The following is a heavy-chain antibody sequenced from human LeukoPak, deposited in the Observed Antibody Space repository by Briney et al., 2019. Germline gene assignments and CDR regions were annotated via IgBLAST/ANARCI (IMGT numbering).Heavy chain of an antibody. CDR2: IYYSGST. J-gene: IGHJ4*02. CDR3: GGVAAADAIDN. Sequence: SETLSLTCNVSGGSISSSSYYGGWIRQPPGKGLEWIGNIYYSGSTYYNPSLKSRVTISLDTSKNQFSLNLRSVTAADTAVYYCGGVAAADAIDNWGQGTLVTVSS. D-gene: IGHD6-13*01. CDR1: GGSISSSSYY. V-gene: IGHV4-39*01.